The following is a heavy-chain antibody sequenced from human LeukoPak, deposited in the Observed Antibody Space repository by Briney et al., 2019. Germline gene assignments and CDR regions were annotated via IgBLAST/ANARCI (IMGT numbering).Heavy chain of an antibody. Sequence: TGGSLRLSCAASGFTFSSYAMSWVRQAPGKGLEWVSAISGSGGSTYYADSVKGRFTISRDNSKNTLYLQMNSLKAEDTAVYYCAKSRLKDWGSYWGQGTLVTVSS. CDR2: ISGSGGST. V-gene: IGHV3-23*01. CDR3: AKSRLKDWGSY. J-gene: IGHJ4*02. CDR1: GFTFSSYA. D-gene: IGHD3-16*01.